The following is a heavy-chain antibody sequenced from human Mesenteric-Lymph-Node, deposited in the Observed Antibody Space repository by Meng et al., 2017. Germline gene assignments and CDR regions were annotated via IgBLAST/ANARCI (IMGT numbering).Heavy chain of an antibody. D-gene: IGHD1-26*01. Sequence: GSLRLSCNVSGGSMRTYYWSWVRQPPGKGLESIGYISKSGSTTYNPSLKSRVTISVDTSKNQFSLKLSSVTAADTAVYYCAGGVGAISKSGGQNYFDYWGQGTLVTVSS. V-gene: IGHV4-59*08. CDR1: GGSMRTYY. CDR2: ISKSGST. CDR3: AGGVGAISKSGGQNYFDY. J-gene: IGHJ4*02.